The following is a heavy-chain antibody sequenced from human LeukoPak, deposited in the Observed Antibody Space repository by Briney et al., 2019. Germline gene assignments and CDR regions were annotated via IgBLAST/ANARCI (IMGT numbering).Heavy chain of an antibody. Sequence: PSETLSLTCTVSGGSISSSSYYWGWLRQPPGKGLEWIASVYYSGSTYYNPSLKSRVTMSVDTSKKQLSLKLSSVTAADTAVYYCARDTWNWFDPWGQGTLVTVSS. V-gene: IGHV4-39*01. J-gene: IGHJ5*02. CDR3: ARDTWNWFDP. CDR1: GGSISSSSYY. CDR2: VYYSGST.